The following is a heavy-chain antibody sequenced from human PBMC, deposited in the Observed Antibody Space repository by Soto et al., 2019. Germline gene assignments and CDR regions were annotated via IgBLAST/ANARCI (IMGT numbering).Heavy chain of an antibody. D-gene: IGHD3-9*01. V-gene: IGHV5-51*01. Sequence: GESLKISCKSSGYSFTDYWIGWVRQMPGKGLEWMGIIYPGDSDARYSPSFQGQVTISVDTSIKTAFLRWNSLTASDTAMYYCARRADYNILTGYFYYFDYWGQGSLVTVSS. CDR1: GYSFTDYW. CDR3: ARRADYNILTGYFYYFDY. CDR2: IYPGDSDA. J-gene: IGHJ4*02.